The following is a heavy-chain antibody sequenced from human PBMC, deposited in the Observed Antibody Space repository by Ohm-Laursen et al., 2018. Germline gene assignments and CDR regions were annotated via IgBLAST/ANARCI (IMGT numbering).Heavy chain of an antibody. J-gene: IGHJ4*02. CDR3: ARMGTTVTTGGADY. V-gene: IGHV2-70*16. CDR2: IGWDDDK. D-gene: IGHD4-17*01. Sequence: TQTLTLTCTFSGFSLSTNKMCVNWIRQPPGKALEWLARIGWDDDKLYSTSLKTRLTISKDTSKNQVVLTMTNMDPVDTATYYCARMGTTVTTGGADYWGQGTLVTVSS. CDR1: GFSLSTNKMC.